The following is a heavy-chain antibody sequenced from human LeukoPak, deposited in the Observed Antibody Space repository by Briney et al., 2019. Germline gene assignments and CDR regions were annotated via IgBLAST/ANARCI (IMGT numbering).Heavy chain of an antibody. CDR3: AKLFGSGTSAWGFDL. D-gene: IGHD3-10*01. V-gene: IGHV4-34*01. CDR1: SGSFNDDH. Sequence: SETLSLTCAVYSGSFNDDHWSWIRQPPGRGLEWIGDISHSGRTNYNPSLKSRVIISVDTYKNQFSLKMRSVTAADTAMYYYAKLFGSGTSAWGFDLWGRGTLVTVSS. J-gene: IGHJ2*01. CDR2: ISHSGRT.